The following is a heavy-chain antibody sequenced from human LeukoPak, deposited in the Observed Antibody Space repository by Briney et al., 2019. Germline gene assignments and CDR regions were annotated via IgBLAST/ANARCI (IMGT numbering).Heavy chain of an antibody. CDR1: GYTFTSYQ. CDR2: INPSGGST. J-gene: IGHJ4*02. CDR3: ASRVSFSFDY. Sequence: SVKVSCKASGYTFTSYQMHWVRQAPGQGLEWMGIINPSGGSTIYAQEFQGRVTMTRDTSTSTVSMELSSLRYEDTATYYCASRVSFSFDYWGQGTLVTVSS. D-gene: IGHD6-6*01. V-gene: IGHV1-46*01.